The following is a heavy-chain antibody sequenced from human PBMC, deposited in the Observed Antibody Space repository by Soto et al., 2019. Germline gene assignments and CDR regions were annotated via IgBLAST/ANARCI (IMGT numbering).Heavy chain of an antibody. Sequence: QVQLVQSGAEVKKPGASVKVSCKASGYIFTNYYIHWVRQAPGQGLEWMGTNNAGGGYTTYAQKFLGRVSMTRDTSTSTVSMELSSLRSEDTALYYCSGGGAIVVVTAPFYLSGQGTLVTVTS. J-gene: IGHJ5*02. D-gene: IGHD2-21*02. CDR2: NNAGGGYT. V-gene: IGHV1-46*03. CDR3: SGGGAIVVVTAPFYL. CDR1: GYIFTNYY.